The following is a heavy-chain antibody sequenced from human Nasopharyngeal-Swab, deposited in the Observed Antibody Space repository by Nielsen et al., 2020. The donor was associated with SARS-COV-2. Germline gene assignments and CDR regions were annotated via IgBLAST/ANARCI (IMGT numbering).Heavy chain of an antibody. J-gene: IGHJ6*02. Sequence: ASVKVSCKASGYTFIDYYIYWVRQAPGQGLEWMGWINPNTGGTNYAQKFQGRVTMTRDTPISTAYMELSRLRSDDTAVYYCARDPTSVAGTGDYYYGMDVWGQGTTVTVSS. CDR1: GYTFIDYY. CDR3: ARDPTSVAGTGDYYYGMDV. V-gene: IGHV1-2*02. D-gene: IGHD6-19*01. CDR2: INPNTGGT.